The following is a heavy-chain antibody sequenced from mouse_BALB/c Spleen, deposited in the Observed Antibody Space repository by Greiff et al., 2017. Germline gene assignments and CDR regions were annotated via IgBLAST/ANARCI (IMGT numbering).Heavy chain of an antibody. CDR3: ARDEGLLSWFAY. V-gene: IGHV7-3*02. Sequence: EVQLVESGGGLVQPGGSLRLSCATSGFTFTDYYMSWVRQPPGKALEWLGFIRNKANGYTTEYSASVKGRFTISRDNSQSILYLQMNTLRAEDSATYYCARDEGLLSWFAYWGQGTLVTVSA. CDR1: GFTFTDYY. J-gene: IGHJ3*01. CDR2: IRNKANGYTT. D-gene: IGHD1-1*01.